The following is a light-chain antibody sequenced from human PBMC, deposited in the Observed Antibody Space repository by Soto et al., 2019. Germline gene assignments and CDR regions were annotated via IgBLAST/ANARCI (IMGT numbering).Light chain of an antibody. CDR1: QGIRSD. V-gene: IGKV1-17*01. Sequence: DIQMTQSPSSLSASVGDRVTITCRASQGIRSDLVWYQQKPGKAPKRLIYAASSLDSGVPSRFSGSGSGTEFTLTISSLQPEDFATYYCLQHNSYPLTFGQGTKVEIK. CDR3: LQHNSYPLT. CDR2: AAS. J-gene: IGKJ1*01.